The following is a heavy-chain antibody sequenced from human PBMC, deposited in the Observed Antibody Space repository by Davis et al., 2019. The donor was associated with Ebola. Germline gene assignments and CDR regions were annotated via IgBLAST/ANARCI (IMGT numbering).Heavy chain of an antibody. D-gene: IGHD6-19*01. Sequence: KVSCKGSRYSFTSYWISWVRQMPGKGLEWMGRIDPSDSYTNYSPSFQGHVTMSVDKSINTAYLQWSSLKASDTAIYYCATLVHNSSGTWGQGTLVTVSP. V-gene: IGHV5-10-1*01. CDR2: IDPSDSYT. CDR3: ATLVHNSSGT. J-gene: IGHJ4*02. CDR1: RYSFTSYW.